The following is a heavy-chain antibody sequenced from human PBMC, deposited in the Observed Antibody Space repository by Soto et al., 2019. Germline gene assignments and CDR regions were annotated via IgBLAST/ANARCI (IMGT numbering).Heavy chain of an antibody. J-gene: IGHJ6*02. CDR3: TTAVGNSWELLSYYYGMDV. Sequence: ASVKVSCKASGYTFTSYGISWVRQAPGQGLEWMGWISAYNGNTNYAQKLQGRVTMTTDTSTSTAYMELRSLRSDDTAVYYCTTAVGNSWELLSYYYGMDVWGQGTTVTVS. CDR2: ISAYNGNT. D-gene: IGHD1-26*01. V-gene: IGHV1-18*04. CDR1: GYTFTSYG.